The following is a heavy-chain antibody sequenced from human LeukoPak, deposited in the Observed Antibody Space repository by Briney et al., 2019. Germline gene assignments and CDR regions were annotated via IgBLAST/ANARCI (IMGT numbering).Heavy chain of an antibody. D-gene: IGHD3-22*01. V-gene: IGHV3-74*01. CDR1: GFTFSSYW. Sequence: PGGSLRLSCAASGFTFSSYWMHWVRQAPGKGLEWVARINSDGTDISYGDSVKGRFTISRDNAKNTLYLQMNSLRVEDTAVYYYARVGYYDSSNYYAYFQHWGQDTLVTVSS. CDR2: INSDGTDI. CDR3: ARVGYYDSSNYYAYFQH. J-gene: IGHJ1*01.